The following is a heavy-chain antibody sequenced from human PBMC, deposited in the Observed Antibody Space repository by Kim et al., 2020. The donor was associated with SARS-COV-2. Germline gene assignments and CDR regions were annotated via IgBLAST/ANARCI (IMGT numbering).Heavy chain of an antibody. CDR2: IREDGSEK. CDR1: GFTFSSNW. D-gene: IGHD1-1*01. J-gene: IGHJ4*02. Sequence: GGSLRLSCVASGFTFSSNWMRWVRQAPGKGLEWVASIREDGSEKDYVDSVKGRFTISRDNAKNSLYLQMNSLRPEDMAVYYCARDPVSGTTDYWGQGTLATVSS. CDR3: ARDPVSGTTDY. V-gene: IGHV3-7*01.